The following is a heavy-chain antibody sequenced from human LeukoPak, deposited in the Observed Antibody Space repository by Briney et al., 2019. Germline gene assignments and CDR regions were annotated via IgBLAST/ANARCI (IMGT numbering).Heavy chain of an antibody. CDR2: IYHSGST. CDR1: GGSISSSSYY. J-gene: IGHJ6*03. D-gene: IGHD6-19*01. V-gene: IGHV4-39*07. CDR3: ARGRVAVARIYYYYMDV. Sequence: SETLSLTCIVSGGSISSSSYYWGWIRQPPGKGLEWIGSIYHSGSTYYNPSLKSRVTISVDTSKNQFSLKLSSVTAADTAVYYCARGRVAVARIYYYYMDVWGKGTTVTVSS.